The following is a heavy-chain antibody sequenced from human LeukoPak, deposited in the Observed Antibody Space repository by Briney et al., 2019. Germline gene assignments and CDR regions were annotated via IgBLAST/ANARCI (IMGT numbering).Heavy chain of an antibody. D-gene: IGHD6-19*01. CDR2: IYYSGST. J-gene: IGHJ4*02. Sequence: SETLSLTCAVYGGSFSGYYWSWIRQPPGKGLEWIGYIYYSGSTNYNPSLKSRVTISVDTSKNQFSLKLSSVTAADTAVYYCVRDPAGGIAVAGFFDYWGQGTLVTVSS. V-gene: IGHV4-59*01. CDR3: VRDPAGGIAVAGFFDY. CDR1: GGSFSGYY.